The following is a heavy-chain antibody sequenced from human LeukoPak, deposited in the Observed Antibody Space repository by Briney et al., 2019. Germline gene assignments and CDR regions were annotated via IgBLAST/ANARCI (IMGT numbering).Heavy chain of an antibody. CDR3: TTDGVGAVGAADY. D-gene: IGHD1-26*01. J-gene: IGHJ4*02. Sequence: GGSLRLSCAASGFTFSNAWMSWVRQAPGKGLEWVGRIKSKTDGGTTDYAAPVKGRFTISRDDSKNTLYLQMNSLKTEDTAVYYCTTDGVGAVGAADYWGQGTLVTVSS. V-gene: IGHV3-15*01. CDR2: IKSKTDGGTT. CDR1: GFTFSNAW.